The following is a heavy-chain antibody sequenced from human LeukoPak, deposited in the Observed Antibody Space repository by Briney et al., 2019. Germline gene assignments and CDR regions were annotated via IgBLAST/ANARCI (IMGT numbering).Heavy chain of an antibody. CDR2: INTNGANT. CDR3: ARGGSNYDPRLPKGGDY. CDR1: GFTFKSYA. J-gene: IGHJ4*02. V-gene: IGHV3-64*04. Sequence: SGGSLRLSCSASGFTFKSYAMHWVRQAPGKGLEYVSSINTNGANTYYADSVKGRFTISRDNSRNTVYVQMNSLTPEDTAVYYCARGGSNYDPRLPKGGDYWGQGTLVTVSS. D-gene: IGHD3-3*01.